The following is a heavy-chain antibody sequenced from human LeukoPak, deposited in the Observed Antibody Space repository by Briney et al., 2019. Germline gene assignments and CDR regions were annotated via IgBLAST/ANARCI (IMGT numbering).Heavy chain of an antibody. CDR1: GVSISSYY. J-gene: IGHJ4*02. V-gene: IGHV4-4*07. CDR2: IYISGST. D-gene: IGHD1-26*01. Sequence: SETLSLTCTVSGVSISSYYWTWIRQPAGKGLEWIGRIYISGSTNYNPSLKSRVTMSVDTSKNQFSLKLSSVTAADTAVYYCARGLSSSGSYWYYFDYWGQGTLVAVSS. CDR3: ARGLSSSGSYWYYFDY.